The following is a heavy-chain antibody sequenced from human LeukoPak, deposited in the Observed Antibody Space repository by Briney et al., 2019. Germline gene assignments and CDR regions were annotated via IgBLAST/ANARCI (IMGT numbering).Heavy chain of an antibody. V-gene: IGHV3-23*01. D-gene: IGHD3-9*01. CDR2: ITGSDGST. CDR3: AKWGDYDVFTGYYDADY. J-gene: IGHJ4*02. CDR1: GFTFSNYA. Sequence: GASLRLSCAASGFTFSNYAVSWVRQAPGKGLEWVPAITGSDGSTYYANSVKGRLTISRDNSKNTLYLQMNSLRAEDTAIYSCAKWGDYDVFTGYYDADYWGQGTLVTVSS.